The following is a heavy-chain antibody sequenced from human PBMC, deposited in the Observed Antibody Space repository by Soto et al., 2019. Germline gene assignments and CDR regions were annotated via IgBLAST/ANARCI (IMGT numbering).Heavy chain of an antibody. Sequence: EVQLWESGGGLVQPGGSLRLSCAASGSTFSNYAMSWVRQAPGKGLEWVSVISGSGDSTYYADSVKGRFTISRDNSKNTLYVQMNSLRAEDTAVYYCARELGYCSGGNCYMDGAFDFWGQGTMVTVSS. D-gene: IGHD2-15*01. CDR1: GSTFSNYA. J-gene: IGHJ3*01. V-gene: IGHV3-23*01. CDR3: ARELGYCSGGNCYMDGAFDF. CDR2: ISGSGDST.